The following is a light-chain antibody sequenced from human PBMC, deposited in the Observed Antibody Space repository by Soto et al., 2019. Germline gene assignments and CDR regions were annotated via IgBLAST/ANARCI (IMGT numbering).Light chain of an antibody. Sequence: EVVLTQSPGTLSLSPGDRATLSCRASLSVTSDYLAWYQQKPGQAPRLLIYGASSRATGIPDRFSGSGSGTDFSLTISGLEPEDFGVYYCQVFGSPPVVTFGGGTKVEIK. J-gene: IGKJ4*01. CDR2: GAS. V-gene: IGKV3-20*01. CDR1: LSVTSDY. CDR3: QVFGSPPVVT.